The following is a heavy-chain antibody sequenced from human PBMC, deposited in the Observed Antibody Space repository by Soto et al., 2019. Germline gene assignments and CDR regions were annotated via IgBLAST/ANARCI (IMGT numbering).Heavy chain of an antibody. D-gene: IGHD3-3*01. Sequence: GEPLKISCNGSGYSFTNYWIGGVRQMPGKGLEWMGMIYPDDSDTKYSPSFQGQVTFSADKSINTAYLQWSSLKASDTAIYYCARLEWLSLAAWFDPWGQGTLVTVSS. CDR1: GYSFTNYW. J-gene: IGHJ5*02. V-gene: IGHV5-51*01. CDR2: IYPDDSDT. CDR3: ARLEWLSLAAWFDP.